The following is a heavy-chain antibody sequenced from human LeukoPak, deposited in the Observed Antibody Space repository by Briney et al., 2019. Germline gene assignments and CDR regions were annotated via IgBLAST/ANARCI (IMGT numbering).Heavy chain of an antibody. J-gene: IGHJ6*04. CDR3: AKERHVYTYGTRTMDV. Sequence: PGGSLRLSCAASGFTFRTYGMHWVRQAPGKGLEWVAIIWPDESNKYYADSVKGRFTIHRDNSKNTLYLQMNSLRADDTALYYCAKERHVYTYGTRTMDVWGKGTTVTVSS. CDR2: IWPDESNK. V-gene: IGHV3-33*06. CDR1: GFTFRTYG. D-gene: IGHD5-18*01.